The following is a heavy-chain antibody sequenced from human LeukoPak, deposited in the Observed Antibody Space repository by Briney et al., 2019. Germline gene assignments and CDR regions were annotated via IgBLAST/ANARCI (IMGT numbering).Heavy chain of an antibody. CDR1: GFTFSSYG. D-gene: IGHD3-3*01. Sequence: GSLRLSCAASGFTFSSYGMHWVRQAPGKGLEWVAFIRYDGSNKYYADSVKGRFTISRDNSKNTLYLQMNSLRAEDTAVYYCAKDRGPPYDFWSGYSDYWGQGTLVTVSS. CDR3: AKDRGPPYDFWSGYSDY. CDR2: IRYDGSNK. J-gene: IGHJ4*02. V-gene: IGHV3-30*02.